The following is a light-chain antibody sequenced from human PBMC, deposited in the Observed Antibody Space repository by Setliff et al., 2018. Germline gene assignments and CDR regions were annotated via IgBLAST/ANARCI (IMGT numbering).Light chain of an antibody. V-gene: IGLV2-11*01. J-gene: IGLJ1*01. Sequence: QSALTQPRSVSGSPGQSVTISCTGTSSDVGGCNSVSWXXXXPDKPPKLIIYDVSTRPSGVPDRFSGSKSGNTASLTISGLQAEDEADYYCCSYGGTLYVFGTGTKVTVL. CDR2: DVS. CDR1: SSDVGGCNS. CDR3: CSYGGTLYV.